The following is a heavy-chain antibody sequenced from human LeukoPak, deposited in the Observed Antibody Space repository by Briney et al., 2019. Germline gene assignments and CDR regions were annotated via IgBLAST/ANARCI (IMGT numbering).Heavy chain of an antibody. CDR3: ASAPVEMATIRSPL. CDR2: IYYSGST. J-gene: IGHJ3*01. V-gene: IGHV4-30-4*08. Sequence: SQTLSLTCTVSGGSISSGDYYWSWIRQPPGKGLEWIGYIYYSGSTYYNPSLKSRVTISVDTSKNQFSLKLSSVTAADTAVYYCASAPVEMATIRSPLWGQGTMVTVSS. CDR1: GGSISSGDYY. D-gene: IGHD5-24*01.